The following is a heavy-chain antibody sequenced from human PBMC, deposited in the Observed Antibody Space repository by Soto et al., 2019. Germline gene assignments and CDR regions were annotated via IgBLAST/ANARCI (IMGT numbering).Heavy chain of an antibody. CDR2: ISGSGGST. V-gene: IGHV3-23*01. J-gene: IGHJ6*02. D-gene: IGHD6-19*01. CDR1: GFTFSSYA. Sequence: GGSLRLSCAASGFTFSSYAMSWVRQAPGKGLEWVSAISGSGGSTYCADSVKGRFTISRDNSKNTLYLQMNSLRAEDTAVYYCAKSAVARQYYYYGMDVWGQGTTVTVSS. CDR3: AKSAVARQYYYYGMDV.